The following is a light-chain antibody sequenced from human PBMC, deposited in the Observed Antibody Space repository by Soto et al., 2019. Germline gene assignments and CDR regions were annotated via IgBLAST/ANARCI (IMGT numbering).Light chain of an antibody. CDR3: SSYTSSSTRV. CDR1: SSDVGGYNY. CDR2: DVS. V-gene: IGLV2-14*01. J-gene: IGLJ1*01. Sequence: SVLTQPASVSGSPVQSITISCTGTSSDVGGYNYVSWYQQHPGKAPKLMIYDVSNRPSGVSNRFSGSKSGNTASLTISGLQAEDEADYYCSSYTSSSTRVFGTGTKVTVL.